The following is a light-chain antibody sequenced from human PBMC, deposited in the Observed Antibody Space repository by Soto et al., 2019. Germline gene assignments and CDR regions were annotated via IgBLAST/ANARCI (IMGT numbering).Light chain of an antibody. CDR2: EVS. CDR3: SSYTSGSTLVV. V-gene: IGLV2-14*01. CDR1: SSDVGGYNY. J-gene: IGLJ2*01. Sequence: QSVLTQPASVSGSPGQSITISCTGTSSDVGGYNYVSWYQQHPGKAPKLMIYEVSNRPSGVSHRFSGSKSGNTASLTISGLLAADEADYYCSSYTSGSTLVVFGGGTKLTVL.